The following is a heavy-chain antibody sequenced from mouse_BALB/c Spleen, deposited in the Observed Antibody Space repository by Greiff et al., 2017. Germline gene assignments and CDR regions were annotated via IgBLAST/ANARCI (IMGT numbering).Heavy chain of an antibody. V-gene: IGHV2-9*02. CDR3: ARGPSYGKAWFAY. CDR2: IWAGGST. CDR1: GFSLTSYG. J-gene: IGHJ3*01. Sequence: VKLVESGPGLVAPSQSLSITCTVSGFSLTSYGVHWVRQPPGKGLEWLGVIWAGGSTNYNSALMSRLSISKDNSKSQVFLKMNSLQTDDTAMYYCARGPSYGKAWFAYWGQGTLVTVSA. D-gene: IGHD1-1*01.